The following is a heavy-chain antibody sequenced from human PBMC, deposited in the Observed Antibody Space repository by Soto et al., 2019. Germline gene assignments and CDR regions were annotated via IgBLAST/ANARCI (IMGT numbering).Heavy chain of an antibody. Sequence: GGSLRLSCAASGFTFSSYAMHWVRQAPGKGLEYVSVITSNGGNTDYASSVKGRFTISRDNSKNTLYLQMGSLRAEDMAVYYCTGPTPIGYCMDFLGQAITVTV. CDR1: GFTFSSYA. V-gene: IGHV3-64*01. CDR3: TGPTPIGYCMDF. J-gene: IGHJ6*02. CDR2: ITSNGGNT.